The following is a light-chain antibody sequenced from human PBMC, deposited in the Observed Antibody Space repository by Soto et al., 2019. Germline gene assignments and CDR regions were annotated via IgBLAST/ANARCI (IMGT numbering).Light chain of an antibody. CDR2: DAS. CDR1: QDIYIY. Sequence: DIQMTQSPAALSVSVGERVTITCQASQDIYIYLNWYQQKQGEAPNLLIYDASNLEAGVPSRFSGSGSGTHFTLTITSLQPEDIATYYCQQYDNLPPFTFGPGTRL. V-gene: IGKV1-33*01. CDR3: QQYDNLPPFT. J-gene: IGKJ2*01.